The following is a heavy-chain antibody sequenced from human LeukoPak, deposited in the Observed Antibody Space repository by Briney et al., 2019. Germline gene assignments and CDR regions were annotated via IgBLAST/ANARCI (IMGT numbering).Heavy chain of an antibody. V-gene: IGHV4-61*01. J-gene: IGHJ4*02. CDR2: IYYSGST. Sequence: PSETLSLTCTVSGGSVNNGSYYWSWIRQPPGKGLEWIGYIYYSGSTNYDPSLKSRVTISVDTSKNQFSLKLRSVTAADTAVYYCARGGGWYAFDYWGQGTLVTVSS. CDR1: GGSVNNGSYY. D-gene: IGHD6-19*01. CDR3: ARGGGWYAFDY.